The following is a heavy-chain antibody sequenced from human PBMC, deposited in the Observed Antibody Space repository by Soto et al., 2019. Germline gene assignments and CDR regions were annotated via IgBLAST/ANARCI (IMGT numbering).Heavy chain of an antibody. CDR3: AKGKMLITMVGSAFDI. CDR2: ISGSGGNT. V-gene: IGHV3-23*01. CDR1: GFTCASYT. J-gene: IGHJ3*02. D-gene: IGHD3-10*01. Sequence: GGSLRLSCSASGFTCASYTMHWVRQAPGKGLECVSSISGSGGNTYYADSVKGRFTISRDNSKNTPYLQMTSLRVDDTAVYYCAKGKMLITMVGSAFDIWGQGTRVTVSS.